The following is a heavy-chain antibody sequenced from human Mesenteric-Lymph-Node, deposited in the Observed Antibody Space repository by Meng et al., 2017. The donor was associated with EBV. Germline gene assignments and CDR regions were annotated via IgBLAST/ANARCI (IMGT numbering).Heavy chain of an antibody. CDR1: GGSFSGYY. D-gene: IGHD1-26*01. J-gene: IGHJ4*02. Sequence: GPVRQWGAGLLKPLETLTLTCAVYGGSFSGYYWSWIRQPPGKRLEWIGEINHSGSTNYNPSLKSRVTISVDTSKNQFSLKLSSVTAADTAVYYCARRGKVGAGYWGQGTLVTVSS. V-gene: IGHV4-34*01. CDR3: ARRGKVGAGY. CDR2: INHSGST.